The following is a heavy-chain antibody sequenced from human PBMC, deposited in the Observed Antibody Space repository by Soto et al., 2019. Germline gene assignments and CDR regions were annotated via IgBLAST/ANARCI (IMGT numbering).Heavy chain of an antibody. CDR3: TTDPERHCSGTYYYYGMDV. J-gene: IGHJ6*02. Sequence: EVQLVESGGGLVKPGGSLRLSCAASGFTFSNAWMNWVRQAPGKGLEWVGRIKSKTDGGTTDYAAPVKGRFTISRDDSKNTLYLQMNSLKTEDTAVYYCTTDPERHCSGTYYYYGMDVWGQGTTVTVSS. CDR1: GFTFSNAW. V-gene: IGHV3-15*07. D-gene: IGHD3-10*02. CDR2: IKSKTDGGTT.